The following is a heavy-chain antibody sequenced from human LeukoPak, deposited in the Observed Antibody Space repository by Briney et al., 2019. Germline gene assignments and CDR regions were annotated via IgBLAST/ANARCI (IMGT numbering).Heavy chain of an antibody. CDR2: ISGSGGST. CDR3: AKDPYSGTYYDY. Sequence: GSLRLSCAASGFTLSSYAMSWVRQAPGKGLEWVSAISGSGGSTYYADSVKGRFTISRDNSKNTLYLQMNSLRAEDTAVYYCAKDPYSGTYYDYWGQGTLVTVSS. CDR1: GFTLSSYA. D-gene: IGHD1-26*01. J-gene: IGHJ4*02. V-gene: IGHV3-23*01.